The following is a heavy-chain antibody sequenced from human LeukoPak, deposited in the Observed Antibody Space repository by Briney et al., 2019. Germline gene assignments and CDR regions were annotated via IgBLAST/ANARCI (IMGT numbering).Heavy chain of an antibody. Sequence: PSDTLSLTCTVSGGSISGYYCSWIRQPPGKGLEVVGYISYSGSTNYNPSLTSRVGLAVDTQKNQFSLRLSSVTAADTDIYYRAREGRAGSLFAYWGQGTLVPVPS. CDR1: GGSISGYY. CDR3: AREGRAGSLFAY. D-gene: IGHD6-19*01. J-gene: IGHJ4*02. CDR2: ISYSGST. V-gene: IGHV4-59*01.